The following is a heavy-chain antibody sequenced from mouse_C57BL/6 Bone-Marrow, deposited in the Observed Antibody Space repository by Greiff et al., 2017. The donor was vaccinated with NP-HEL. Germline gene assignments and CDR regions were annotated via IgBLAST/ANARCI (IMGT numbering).Heavy chain of an antibody. CDR1: GYAFSSSW. V-gene: IGHV1-82*01. Sequence: LVESGPELVKPGASVKISCKASGYAFSSSWMNWVKQRPGKGLEWIGRIYPGDGDTNYNGKFKGKATLTADKSSSTAYMQLSSLTSEDSAVYYCAREGSTTVVATGYFDVWGTGTTVTVSS. CDR2: IYPGDGDT. D-gene: IGHD1-1*01. CDR3: AREGSTTVVATGYFDV. J-gene: IGHJ1*03.